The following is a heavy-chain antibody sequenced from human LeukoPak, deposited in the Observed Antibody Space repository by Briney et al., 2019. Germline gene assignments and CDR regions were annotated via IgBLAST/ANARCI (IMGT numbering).Heavy chain of an antibody. CDR1: GFTFSSYA. V-gene: IGHV3-23*01. J-gene: IGHJ6*02. Sequence: GGSLRLSCAASGFTFSSYAMSWVRQAPGKGLEWVSAISGSGGSTYYADSVKGRFTISRDNSKNTLYPQVTSPRAEDTAVYYCAKDHKGYYYGMDVWGQGTTVTVSS. CDR2: ISGSGGST. CDR3: AKDHKGYYYGMDV.